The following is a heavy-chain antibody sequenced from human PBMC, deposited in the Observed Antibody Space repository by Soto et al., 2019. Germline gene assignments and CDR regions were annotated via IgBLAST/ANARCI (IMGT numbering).Heavy chain of an antibody. CDR3: TRVGGYYGDFPNFDY. Sequence: SETLSLTCSVSGSSIRPYDWSWIRQPPGKGLEWIGNIYYSGSTNYSPSLKSRVIISVASSRNQLSLRLNSVTAADTAVYYCTRVGGYYGDFPNFDYWGQGALVTVSS. CDR1: GSSIRPYD. D-gene: IGHD4-17*01. J-gene: IGHJ4*02. V-gene: IGHV4-59*01. CDR2: IYYSGST.